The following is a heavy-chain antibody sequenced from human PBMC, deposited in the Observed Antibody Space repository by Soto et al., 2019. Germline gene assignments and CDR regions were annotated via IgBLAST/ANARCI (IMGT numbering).Heavy chain of an antibody. Sequence: SETLSLTCTVSGGSISSGGYYWSWIRQHPGKGLEWIGYIYYSGSTYYNPSLKSRVTISVDTSKNQFSLKLSSVTAADTAVYYCARESRMYSSSSGGSYYFDYWGQGTLVTVSS. CDR3: ARESRMYSSSSGGSYYFDY. J-gene: IGHJ4*02. CDR2: IYYSGST. V-gene: IGHV4-31*03. D-gene: IGHD6-6*01. CDR1: GGSISSGGYY.